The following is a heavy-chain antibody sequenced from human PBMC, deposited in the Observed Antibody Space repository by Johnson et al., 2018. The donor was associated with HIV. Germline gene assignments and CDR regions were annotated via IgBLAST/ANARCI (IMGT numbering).Heavy chain of an antibody. CDR1: GFIFDDYD. J-gene: IGHJ3*02. V-gene: IGHV3-20*04. Sequence: VQLVESGGGVLRRGGSLRLSCEGFGFIFDDYDLSWVRQAPGKGLEWVSGINWNGVSTAYADSVKGRCTISRDNGKNFLYLQMNSLRGEDTALYYGAKDRPTYIAVAGTHDAFDIWGQGTMVTVSS. CDR2: INWNGVST. CDR3: AKDRPTYIAVAGTHDAFDI. D-gene: IGHD6-19*01.